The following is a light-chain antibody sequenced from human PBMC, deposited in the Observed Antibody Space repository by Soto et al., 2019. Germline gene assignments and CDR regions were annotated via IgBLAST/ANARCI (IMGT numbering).Light chain of an antibody. CDR2: GAS. CDR1: QSINSE. Sequence: EIVMTQSPATLSLSPGERAALSCRASQSINSELAWYQQKPGQPPRPLIYGASTRATGVPARFTGSESGSEFTLANGGLQAEDFGVDYCQQGHNCPLTVCQGTRREI. J-gene: IGKJ2*01. CDR3: QQGHNCPLT. V-gene: IGKV3-15*01.